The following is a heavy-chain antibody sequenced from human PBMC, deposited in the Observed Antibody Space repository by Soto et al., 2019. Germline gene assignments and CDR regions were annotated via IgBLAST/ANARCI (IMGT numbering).Heavy chain of an antibody. CDR1: GYTFTSYG. CDR3: AREVSPMGGQWLVSGMDV. D-gene: IGHD6-19*01. Sequence: QVPLVQSGAEVKKPGASVKVSCKASGYTFTSYGISWVRQAPGQGLEWMGWISAYNGNTNYAQKLQGRVTMTTDTSTSTAYMELRSLRSDDTAVYYCAREVSPMGGQWLVSGMDVWGQGTTVTVSS. J-gene: IGHJ6*02. V-gene: IGHV1-18*01. CDR2: ISAYNGNT.